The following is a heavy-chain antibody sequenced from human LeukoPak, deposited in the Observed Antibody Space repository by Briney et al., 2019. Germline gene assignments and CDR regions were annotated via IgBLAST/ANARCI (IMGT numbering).Heavy chain of an antibody. D-gene: IGHD3-10*01. CDR2: INPNSGGT. CDR3: ASSRYGSTWFDP. J-gene: IGHJ5*02. V-gene: IGHV1-2*04. CDR1: GYTFTGYY. Sequence: ASVTVSCKASGYTFTGYYMHWVRQAPGQGLEWMGWINPNSGGTNYAQKFQGWVTMTRDTSISTAYMELSRLRSDDTAVYYCASSRYGSTWFDPWGQGTLVTVSS.